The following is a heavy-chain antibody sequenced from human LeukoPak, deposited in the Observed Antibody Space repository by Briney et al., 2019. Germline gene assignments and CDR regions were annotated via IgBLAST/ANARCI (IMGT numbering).Heavy chain of an antibody. CDR3: AKDHYCSSTSCYYTGYYYGMDV. V-gene: IGHV3-30*18. CDR1: GFTFSSYG. CDR2: ISYDGSNE. Sequence: GSLRLSCAASGFTFSSYGMHWVRQAPGKGLEWVAVISYDGSNEYYADSVEGRFTISRDNSKNTLYLQMNSLRAEDTAVYYCAKDHYCSSTSCYYTGYYYGMDVWGKGTTVTVSS. D-gene: IGHD2-2*01. J-gene: IGHJ6*04.